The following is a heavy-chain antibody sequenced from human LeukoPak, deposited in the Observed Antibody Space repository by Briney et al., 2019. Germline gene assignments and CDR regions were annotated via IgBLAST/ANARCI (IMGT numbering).Heavy chain of an antibody. CDR2: IGPNSGDT. CDR1: GYTFTAYY. CDR3: ARKYDSSWYDYFDY. J-gene: IGHJ4*02. Sequence: ASVKVSCKASGYTFTAYYIHWVRRAPGQGLEWMGWIGPNSGDTNYAQNFQGRVTMTRDTSISTVYMELSRLTSDDTAVYYCARKYDSSWYDYFDYWGQGTLVSVSS. D-gene: IGHD6-13*01. V-gene: IGHV1-2*02.